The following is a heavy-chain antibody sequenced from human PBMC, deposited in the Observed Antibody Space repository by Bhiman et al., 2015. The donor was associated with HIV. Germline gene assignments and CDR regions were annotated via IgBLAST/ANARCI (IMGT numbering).Heavy chain of an antibody. V-gene: IGHV3-7*01. D-gene: IGHD3-9*01. Sequence: EVQLVESGGGLVEPGRSLRLSCAASGFTFNDYAIHWVRQAPGKGLEWVANIKEDGSERYYVDSVKGRFTISRDNAKNSLYLQMNSLRAEDTAVYYCARDGQSFDWLLLNYYHHGMDVWGQGTTVTVSS. CDR1: GFTFNDYA. CDR3: ARDGQSFDWLLLNYYHHGMDV. CDR2: IKEDGSER. J-gene: IGHJ6*02.